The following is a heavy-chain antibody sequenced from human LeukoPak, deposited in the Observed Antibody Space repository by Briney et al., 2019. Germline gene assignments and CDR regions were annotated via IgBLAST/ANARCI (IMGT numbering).Heavy chain of an antibody. CDR2: INHSGST. D-gene: IGHD3-10*01. Sequence: SETLSLTCAVYGGSFSGYYWSWIRQPPGKGLEWIGEINHSGSTNYNPSLKSRVTISVDTSKNQFSLKLSSVTAADTAVYYCARDPGHGAYWGQGTLVTVSS. V-gene: IGHV4-34*01. CDR3: ARDPGHGAY. CDR1: GGSFSGYY. J-gene: IGHJ4*02.